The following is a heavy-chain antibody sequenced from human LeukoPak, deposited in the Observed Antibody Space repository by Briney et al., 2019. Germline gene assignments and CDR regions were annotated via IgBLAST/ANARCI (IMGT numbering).Heavy chain of an antibody. D-gene: IGHD2-21*02. CDR2: IIPILGIA. J-gene: IGHJ4*02. CDR3: ATGGGDLSGDY. CDR1: GYTFTSYY. V-gene: IGHV1-69*04. Sequence: SVKVSCKASGYTFTSYYMHWVRQAPGQGLEWMGRIIPILGIANYAQKFQGRVTITADKSTSTAYMELSSLRSEDTAVYYCATGGGDLSGDYWGQGTLVTVSS.